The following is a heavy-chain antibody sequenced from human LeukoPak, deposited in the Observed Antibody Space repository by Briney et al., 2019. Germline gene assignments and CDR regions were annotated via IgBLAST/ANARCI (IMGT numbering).Heavy chain of an antibody. CDR1: GGSISSSSYY. J-gene: IGHJ3*02. D-gene: IGHD2-2*01. CDR3: ARLATNIVVVPAAMQVATPVCAFDI. V-gene: IGHV4-39*07. CDR2: IYYSGST. Sequence: PSETLSLTCTVSGGSISSSSYYWGWIRQPPGKGLEWIGSIYYSGSTYYNPSLKSRVTISVDTSKNQFSLKLSSVTAADTAVYYCARLATNIVVVPAAMQVATPVCAFDIWGQGTMVTVSS.